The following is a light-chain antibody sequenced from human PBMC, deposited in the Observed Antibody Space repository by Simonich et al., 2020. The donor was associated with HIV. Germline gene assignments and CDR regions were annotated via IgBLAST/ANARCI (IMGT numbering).Light chain of an antibody. V-gene: IGKV3-15*01. CDR2: GAS. J-gene: IGKJ4*01. CDR3: QQYNDLPLLA. Sequence: EIVMTQSPATLSVSPGERATLSCRASQSDRSNLAWYQQKRGQAPRLLMYGASKRATDIPARFSGSGSGTEFTLTISSLQSEDFAVYYCQQYNDLPLLAFGGGTKVEIK. CDR1: QSDRSN.